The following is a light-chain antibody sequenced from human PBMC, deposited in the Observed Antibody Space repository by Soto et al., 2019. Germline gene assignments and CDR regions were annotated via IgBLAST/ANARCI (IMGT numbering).Light chain of an antibody. CDR1: KYDVGFYDF. CDR3: KSYAGSNTYV. V-gene: IGLV2-8*01. CDR2: EVV. Sequence: QSALTQPPSASGSPGQSVTISCTGTKYDVGFYDFVSWYQHHPGKAPRLIIYEVVQRPSGVPDRFSGSKSGNTASLTVSGLQAADEADYFCKSYAGSNTYVFGSGTKLTVL. J-gene: IGLJ1*01.